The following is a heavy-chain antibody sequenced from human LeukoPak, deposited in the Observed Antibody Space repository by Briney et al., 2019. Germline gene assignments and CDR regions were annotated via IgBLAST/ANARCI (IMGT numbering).Heavy chain of an antibody. D-gene: IGHD6-13*01. CDR3: VRVVTTGSGWYHFDT. CDR1: GFTFSNYA. CDR2: LRGDGGT. J-gene: IGHJ4*02. V-gene: IGHV3-23*01. Sequence: GGSLRLSCAASGFTFSNYAMSWVRQAPARGLEWVSSLRGDGGTFYADSVKGRFTLSRDESRNTVFLQLNSLKPEDTAVYFCVRVVTTGSGWYHFDTWGLGTLVTVSS.